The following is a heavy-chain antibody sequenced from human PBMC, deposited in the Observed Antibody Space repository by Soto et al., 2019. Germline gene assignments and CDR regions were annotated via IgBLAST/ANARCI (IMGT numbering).Heavy chain of an antibody. CDR3: AEQKYQLLQLLDY. V-gene: IGHV3-23*01. CDR1: GFTFSDSA. D-gene: IGHD6-6*01. CDR2: ISGSGSGT. J-gene: IGHJ4*02. Sequence: GGSLRLSCAASGFTFSDSAMSWVRQAPGKGLEWVSAISGSGSGTYYADSVKGRFTLSRDNSNSTLYLQMNNLRADDTAVYYCAEQKYQLLQLLDYWGQGTLVTVSS.